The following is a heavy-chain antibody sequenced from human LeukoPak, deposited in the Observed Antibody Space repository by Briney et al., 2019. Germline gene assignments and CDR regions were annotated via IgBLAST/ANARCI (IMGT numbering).Heavy chain of an antibody. CDR1: GFTFSNYG. CDR2: IWYDGRKT. D-gene: IGHD4-17*01. J-gene: IGHJ4*02. CDR3: ANDLGTTGMYFQY. Sequence: PGRSLRLSCAASGFTFSNYGMHWIRQAPGKGLEWVAVIWYDGRKTYYADSVRGRFTISRDNSKNTLFLQMNNLRAEDTAIYFCANDLGTTGMYFQYWGQGNLVTV. V-gene: IGHV3-33*06.